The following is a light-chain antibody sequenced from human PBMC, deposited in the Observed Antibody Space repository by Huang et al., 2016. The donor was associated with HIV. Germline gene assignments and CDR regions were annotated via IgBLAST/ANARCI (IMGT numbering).Light chain of an antibody. CDR2: SAS. V-gene: IGKV3-15*01. J-gene: IGKJ1*01. Sequence: EVVMTQSPAILSVSPGDRATLSCRASQSVTSNLAWYQQKPGQAARLLIYSASSRATGIPGRFSVSWVGEKFTLIISSLQSGDFAVNYWQHYNNWPWWTFGQGTRVEIK. CDR1: QSVTSN. CDR3: QHYNNWPWWT.